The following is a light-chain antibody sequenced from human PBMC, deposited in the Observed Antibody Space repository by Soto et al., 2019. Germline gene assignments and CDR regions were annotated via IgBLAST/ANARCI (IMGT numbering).Light chain of an antibody. V-gene: IGKV3-15*01. J-gene: IGKJ1*01. Sequence: ETVMTQSPATLSVSPGERATLSCWASQSVSSNLAWYQQKPGQAPRLLIYGASTRATGIPARFSGSESGTEFTLTISSLQSEDFAVYYCQQYNNWLWTFGQGTKVEIK. CDR3: QQYNNWLWT. CDR2: GAS. CDR1: QSVSSN.